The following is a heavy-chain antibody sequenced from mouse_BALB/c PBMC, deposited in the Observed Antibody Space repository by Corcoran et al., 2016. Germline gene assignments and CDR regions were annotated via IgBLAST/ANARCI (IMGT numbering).Heavy chain of an antibody. CDR3: ASTTVVAPMDY. J-gene: IGHJ4*01. Sequence: EVQLQQSGAELVKPGASVKLSCTASGFNIKDTYMHWVKQRPEQGLEWIGRIDPANGNTKYDPKFQGKATITADTSSNTAYLQLSSPTSEDTAVYYCASTTVVAPMDYWGQGTSVTVSS. CDR2: IDPANGNT. D-gene: IGHD1-1*01. V-gene: IGHV14-3*02. CDR1: GFNIKDTY.